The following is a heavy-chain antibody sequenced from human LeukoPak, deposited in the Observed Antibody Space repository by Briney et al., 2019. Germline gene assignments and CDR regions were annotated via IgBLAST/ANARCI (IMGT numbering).Heavy chain of an antibody. Sequence: SVKVSCKASGGTFSSYAISWVRQAPGQGLEWMGGIIPIFGTANYAQKFQGRVTITADESTSTAYMELSSLRSEDTAVYYCARGWLIFGVVTRFDYWGQGTLVTVSS. CDR2: IIPIFGTA. J-gene: IGHJ4*02. V-gene: IGHV1-69*01. CDR3: ARGWLIFGVVTRFDY. D-gene: IGHD3-3*01. CDR1: GGTFSSYA.